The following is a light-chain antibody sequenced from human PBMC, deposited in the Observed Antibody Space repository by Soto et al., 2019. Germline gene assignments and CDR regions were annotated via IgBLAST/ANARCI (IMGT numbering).Light chain of an antibody. CDR3: QQYDSYSLT. CDR1: QSVSSW. J-gene: IGKJ1*01. V-gene: IGKV1-5*03. Sequence: DIQMTQSPSTLSASVGDSVTITCRASQSVSSWLAWYQQKPGRAPKLLIYSVSTLESGVPSRFSGRGFGTEFTLTISGLQPDDFATYYCQQYDSYSLTFGQGTKVEIK. CDR2: SVS.